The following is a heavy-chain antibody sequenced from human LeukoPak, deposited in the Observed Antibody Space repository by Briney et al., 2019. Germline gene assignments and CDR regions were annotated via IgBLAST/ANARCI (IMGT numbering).Heavy chain of an antibody. J-gene: IGHJ4*02. CDR3: ARDPGACSGGSCYPYSFDY. CDR2: IYYSGST. V-gene: IGHV4-59*01. D-gene: IGHD2-15*01. Sequence: SETLSLTCTVSGGSISSYYWSWIRQPPGKGLEWIGYIYYSGSTNYNPSLKSRVTISVDTSKNQFSLKLSSVTAADTAVYYCARDPGACSGGSCYPYSFDYWGQGTLVTVSS. CDR1: GGSISSYY.